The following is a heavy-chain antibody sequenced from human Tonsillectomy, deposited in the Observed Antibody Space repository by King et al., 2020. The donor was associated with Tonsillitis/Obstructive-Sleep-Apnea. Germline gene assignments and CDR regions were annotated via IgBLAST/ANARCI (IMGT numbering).Heavy chain of an antibody. CDR3: ARDLTSGDFWSGYYSYYMDV. CDR2: ISTGSSTI. V-gene: IGHV3-48*02. D-gene: IGHD3-3*01. Sequence: VQLVESGGGLVQPGGSLRLSCAASGFTFSNYAMNWVRQAPGEGLEWVSFISTGSSTIYYADSVKGRFTISRDNAKKSLYLQMTSLRDEDTAAYFCARDLTSGDFWSGYYSYYMDVWGKGTTVTVSS. CDR1: GFTFSNYA. J-gene: IGHJ6*03.